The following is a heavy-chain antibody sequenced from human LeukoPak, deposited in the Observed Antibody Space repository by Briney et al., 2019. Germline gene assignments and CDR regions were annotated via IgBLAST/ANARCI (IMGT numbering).Heavy chain of an antibody. J-gene: IGHJ6*03. CDR3: ARSITIFGVVTPDYYYYMDV. CDR1: GYTFTSYG. CDR2: ISAYNGNT. D-gene: IGHD3-3*01. V-gene: IGHV1-18*01. Sequence: GASVKVSCKVSGYTFTSYGISWVRQAPGQGLEWMGWISAYNGNTNYAQKLQGKVTMTTDTSTSTAYMELRSLRSDDTAVYYCARSITIFGVVTPDYYYYMDVWGKGTTVTVSS.